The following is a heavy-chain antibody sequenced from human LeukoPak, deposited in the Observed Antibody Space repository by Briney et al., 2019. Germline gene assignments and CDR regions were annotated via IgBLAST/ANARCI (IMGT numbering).Heavy chain of an antibody. V-gene: IGHV1-2*06. Sequence: ASVKVSCKASGYTFTGYYMHWVRQAPGQGLEWMGRINPNSGGTNYAQKFQGRVTMTRDMSISTAYMELSRLRSDDTAVYYCARPTGGSSPAYYYYMDVWGKGTTVTVCS. CDR3: ARPTGGSSPAYYYYMDV. CDR1: GYTFTGYY. CDR2: INPNSGGT. D-gene: IGHD4-23*01. J-gene: IGHJ6*03.